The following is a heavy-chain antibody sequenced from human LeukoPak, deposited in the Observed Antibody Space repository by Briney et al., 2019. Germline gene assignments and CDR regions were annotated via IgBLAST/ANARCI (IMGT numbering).Heavy chain of an antibody. V-gene: IGHV3-23*01. CDR3: VKDSWSD. CDR1: GFTFSGFT. J-gene: IGHJ4*02. D-gene: IGHD3-3*01. CDR2: ISHSGTST. Sequence: GGSLRLSCAASGFTFSGFTMNWVRQAPGKGLEWVSTISHSGTSTYYADSVRGRFTISRDNSKSTLYLQLSSLRAEDTAMYCCVKDSWSDWGQGTLVTVSS.